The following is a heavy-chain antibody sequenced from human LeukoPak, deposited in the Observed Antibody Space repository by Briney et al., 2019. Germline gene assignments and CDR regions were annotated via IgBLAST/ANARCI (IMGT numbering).Heavy chain of an antibody. CDR1: GGSISSGGYY. V-gene: IGHV4-31*03. Sequence: SETLSLTCTVSGGSISSGGYYWSWIRQHPGKGLEWIGYIYYSGSTYYNPSLKSRVTISVYTSKNQFSLKLSSVTAADTAVYYCARDSSVPYYYYGMDVWGQGTTVTVSS. CDR2: IYYSGST. CDR3: ARDSSVPYYYYGMDV. J-gene: IGHJ6*02. D-gene: IGHD6-19*01.